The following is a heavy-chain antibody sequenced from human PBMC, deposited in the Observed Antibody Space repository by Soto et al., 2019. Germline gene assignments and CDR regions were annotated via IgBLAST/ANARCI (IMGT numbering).Heavy chain of an antibody. CDR3: AKSYISLYGMDV. D-gene: IGHD2-2*02. V-gene: IGHV3-30*18. J-gene: IGHJ6*02. CDR1: GFTFSSYG. CDR2: ISYDGSNK. Sequence: GGSLRLSCAASGFTFSSYGMHRVRQAPGKGLEWVAVISYDGSNKYYADSVKGRFTISRDNSKNTLYLQMNSLRAEDTAVYYCAKSYISLYGMDVWGQGTTVTVSS.